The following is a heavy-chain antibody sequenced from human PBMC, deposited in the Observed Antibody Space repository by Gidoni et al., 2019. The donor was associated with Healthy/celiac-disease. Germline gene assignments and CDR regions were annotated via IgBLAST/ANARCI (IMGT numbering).Heavy chain of an antibody. CDR2: IYYSGST. Sequence: QVQLQESGPGLVKPSQTLSLTCTVPGGSISSGGYYWSWIRQHPGKGLEWIGYIYYSGSTYYTPSLKSRVTISVDTSKNQFSLKLSSVTAADTAVYYCARVDTASYYFDYWGQGTLVTVSS. J-gene: IGHJ4*02. D-gene: IGHD5-18*01. CDR1: GGSISSGGYY. CDR3: ARVDTASYYFDY. V-gene: IGHV4-31*03.